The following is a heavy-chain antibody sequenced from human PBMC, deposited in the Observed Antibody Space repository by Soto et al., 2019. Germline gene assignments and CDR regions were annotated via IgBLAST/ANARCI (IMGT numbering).Heavy chain of an antibody. D-gene: IGHD5-18*01. V-gene: IGHV1-46*02. J-gene: IGHJ4*02. CDR3: ARVGGYSYGGVDY. Sequence: ASVKVSCKASGYTFNRHGISWVRQAPGQGLEWMGIINPSGGSTTYAQKFQGRVTMTRDTSTSTVYMELSSLRSEDTAVYYCARVGGYSYGGVDYWGQGTLVTVSS. CDR1: GYTFNRHG. CDR2: INPSGGST.